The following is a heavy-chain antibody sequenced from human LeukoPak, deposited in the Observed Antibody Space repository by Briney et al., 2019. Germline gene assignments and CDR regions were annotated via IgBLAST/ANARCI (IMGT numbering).Heavy chain of an antibody. CDR3: ARASWVSYADAVW. Sequence: GGSLTLSCVASGFSFSSYAMSWVRQTPARGLEWVSSLKGTGEKYYADSVKGRFTLSRDDSRNTVYLQLNNLRVDDTGVYYCARASWVSYADAVWWGQGTVVTVSS. D-gene: IGHD3-16*01. CDR1: GFSFSSYA. V-gene: IGHV3-23*01. J-gene: IGHJ4*02. CDR2: LKGTGEK.